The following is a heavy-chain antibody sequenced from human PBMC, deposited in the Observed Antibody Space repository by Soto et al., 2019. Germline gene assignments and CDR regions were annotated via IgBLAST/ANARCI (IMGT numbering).Heavy chain of an antibody. V-gene: IGHV1-18*01. Sequence: ASVKVSCKASGGTFSSYTISWVRQAPGQGLEWMEWISAYNGNTNYAQKLQGRVTMTTDTSTSTAYMELRSLRSDYTAVYYCARDSPPIDYWGQGTLVTVSS. CDR3: ARDSPPIDY. CDR1: GGTFSSYT. CDR2: ISAYNGNT. J-gene: IGHJ4*02.